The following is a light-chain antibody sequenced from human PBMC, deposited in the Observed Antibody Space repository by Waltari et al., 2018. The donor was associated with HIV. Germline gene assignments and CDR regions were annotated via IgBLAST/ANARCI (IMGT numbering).Light chain of an antibody. CDR1: HIGSW. Sequence: DIQMTQSPFSVSASLGDRVTSTCRASHIGSWFGWYQQKPGKAPKFLIYAASTLQSGVPSRFSGSISGTNFTLTINSLQPEDFASYYCQQSNSFPSFTFGGGTKVEIK. J-gene: IGKJ4*01. CDR3: QQSNSFPSFT. V-gene: IGKV1-12*02. CDR2: AAS.